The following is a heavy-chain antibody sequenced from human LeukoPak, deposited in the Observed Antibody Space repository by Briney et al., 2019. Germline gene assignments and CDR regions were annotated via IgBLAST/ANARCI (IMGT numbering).Heavy chain of an antibody. D-gene: IGHD3-22*01. CDR3: ARASNYDTSGYYFCWYFDL. Sequence: PSETLSLTCTISGAFGGSISSYYCSWIRQPPGKGLEWIGYVYYSGSTNYNPSLKSRVTISIDTSKTQFSLKLNSVTAADTAVYYCARASNYDTSGYYFCWYFDLWGRGTLVTVSS. CDR2: VYYSGST. V-gene: IGHV4-59*01. J-gene: IGHJ2*01. CDR1: GAFGGSISSYY.